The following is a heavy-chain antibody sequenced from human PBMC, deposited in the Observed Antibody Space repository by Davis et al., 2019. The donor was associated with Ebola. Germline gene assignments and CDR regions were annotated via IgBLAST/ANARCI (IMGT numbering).Heavy chain of an antibody. CDR3: ARVMGHSSGFYYFDY. CDR1: GGSFSGYY. Sequence: GSLRLSCAVYGGSFSGYYWSWIRQPPGKGLEWIGEINHSGSTNYNPSLKSRVTISVDTSKNQFSLKLSSVTAADTAVYYCARVMGHSSGFYYFDYWGQGTLVTVSS. J-gene: IGHJ4*02. D-gene: IGHD6-19*01. CDR2: INHSGST. V-gene: IGHV4-34*01.